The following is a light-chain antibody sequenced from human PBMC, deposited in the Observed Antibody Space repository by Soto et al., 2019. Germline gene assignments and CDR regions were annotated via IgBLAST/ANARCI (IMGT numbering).Light chain of an antibody. CDR3: QQRQYWPPIT. V-gene: IGKV3-15*01. Sequence: EIVMTQSPAPLSVSPGARATLSSGASRSFTSNLAWYQQNLAQAPRLFXFGASTRATGIPARFSGSGSGTDLTLTISSLETEDFAIYYCQQRQYWPPITFGQGTRLEIK. CDR2: GAS. CDR1: RSFTSN. J-gene: IGKJ5*01.